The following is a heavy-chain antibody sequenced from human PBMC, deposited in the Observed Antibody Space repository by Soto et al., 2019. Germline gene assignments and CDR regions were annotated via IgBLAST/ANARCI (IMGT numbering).Heavy chain of an antibody. Sequence: SGPTLVNPTETLTLTCSFSGVSLTTSAMGVGWVRQPPGKALEWLALIYWDDDKRYSPSLKSRLTITKDTSKNQVVLTMTNVDPVDTATYFCAHTRAKTKTGGVFDDWGQ. CDR3: AHTRAKTKTGGVFDD. CDR1: GVSLTTSAMG. D-gene: IGHD2-8*02. CDR2: IYWDDDK. V-gene: IGHV2-5*02. J-gene: IGHJ4*02.